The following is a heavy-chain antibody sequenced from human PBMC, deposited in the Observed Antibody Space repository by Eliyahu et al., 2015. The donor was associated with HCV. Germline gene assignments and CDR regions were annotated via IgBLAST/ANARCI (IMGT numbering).Heavy chain of an antibody. J-gene: IGHJ5*02. V-gene: IGHV3-30*18. Sequence: QVQLVESGGGVVQPGRSLRLSCVASGFTFGIYDIFWVRQAPGKGLEWVALMSYDGSKKYYGDSVKGRITISRDNSKNTLYLQMDSVRAEDTAVYYCVKDKYDSSGYYYGDHWGQGTLVSVSS. CDR1: GFTFGIYD. CDR2: MSYDGSKK. CDR3: VKDKYDSSGYYYGDH. D-gene: IGHD3-22*01.